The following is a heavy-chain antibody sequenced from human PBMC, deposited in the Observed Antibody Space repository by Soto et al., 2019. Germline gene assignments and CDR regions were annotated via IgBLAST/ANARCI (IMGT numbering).Heavy chain of an antibody. CDR2: IWYDGSNK. Sequence: GGSLRLSCAASGFTFSSYGMHWVRQAPGKGLEWVAVIWYDGSNKYYADSVKGRFTISRDNSKNTLYLQMNSLRAEDTAVYYCARDPWRSSHYYYYYGMDVWGQGTTVTVSS. CDR1: GFTFSSYG. V-gene: IGHV3-33*01. D-gene: IGHD6-19*01. J-gene: IGHJ6*02. CDR3: ARDPWRSSHYYYYYGMDV.